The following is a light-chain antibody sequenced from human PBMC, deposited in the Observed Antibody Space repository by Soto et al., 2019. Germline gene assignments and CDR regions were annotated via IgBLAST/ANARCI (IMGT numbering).Light chain of an antibody. CDR1: QSLLHSNGYNY. J-gene: IGKJ5*01. CDR3: MQALQTPLT. Sequence: DIVMTQSPLSLPVTPGEPASISCRSSQSLLHSNGYNYLDWYLQKPGQSPRLLIYLGSNRASGVPDRFSGSGSGTDFTLKISRVEAEEVGVYYCMQALQTPLTVGQGTRLEIK. CDR2: LGS. V-gene: IGKV2-28*01.